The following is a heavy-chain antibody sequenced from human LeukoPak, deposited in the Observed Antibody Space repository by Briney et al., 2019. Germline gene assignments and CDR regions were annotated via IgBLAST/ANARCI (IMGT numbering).Heavy chain of an antibody. V-gene: IGHV3-74*01. CDR2: INSDGSST. J-gene: IGHJ4*02. CDR1: GFTFSSYW. Sequence: PGGSLRLSCAASGFTFSSYWMHWVRQAPGKGLVWVSRINSDGSSTSYADSVKGRFTISRDNAKNTLYLQMNSLRAEDTAVYYCAKDRSGYDYYGQYYFDYWGQGALVTVSS. CDR3: AKDRSGYDYYGQYYFDY. D-gene: IGHD5-12*01.